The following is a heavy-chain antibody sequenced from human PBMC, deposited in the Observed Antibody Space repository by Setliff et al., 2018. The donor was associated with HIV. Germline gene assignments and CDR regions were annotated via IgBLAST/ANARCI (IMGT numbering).Heavy chain of an antibody. CDR2: IYHSGST. D-gene: IGHD2-21*01. CDR3: ARRRETIVVVIGIPNWYFDL. Sequence: SETLSLTCAVSGYSISSGYYWGWIRQPPGKGLEWIGTIYHSGSTYYNPSLKSRVTISVDTSKNQFSLRLGSVTAADSAVYYCARRRETIVVVIGIPNWYFDLWGRGTLVTVSS. CDR1: GYSISSGYY. V-gene: IGHV4-38-2*01. J-gene: IGHJ2*01.